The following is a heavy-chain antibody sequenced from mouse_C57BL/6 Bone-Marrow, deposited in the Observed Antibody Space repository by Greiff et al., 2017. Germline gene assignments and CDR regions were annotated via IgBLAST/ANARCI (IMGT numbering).Heavy chain of an antibody. V-gene: IGHV5-6*01. CDR3: ARQGEVITTVVAPFAY. Sequence: VQLKESGGDLVKPGGSLKLSCAASGFTFSSYGMSWVRQTPDKRLEWVATISSGGSYTYYPDSVKGRFTISRDNAKNTLYLQMSRLKSEDTAMYYCARQGEVITTVVAPFAYWGQGTLVTVSA. D-gene: IGHD1-1*01. J-gene: IGHJ3*01. CDR1: GFTFSSYG. CDR2: ISSGGSYT.